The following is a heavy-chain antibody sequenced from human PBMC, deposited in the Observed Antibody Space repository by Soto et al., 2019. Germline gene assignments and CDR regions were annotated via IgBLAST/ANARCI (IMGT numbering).Heavy chain of an antibody. CDR1: GYTFTSYD. V-gene: IGHV1-8*01. CDR2: MNPSTGNT. CDR3: ARGRIIVAGGFDP. Sequence: QVQLVQSGAEVKKPGASVKVSCKASGYTFTSYDIIWVRQATGQGLESMGWMNPSTGNTDSAEKFQGRLTMTRNTSISTVYMELSSLSFEDTAVYYCARGRIIVAGGFDPWGQGTLVTVSS. D-gene: IGHD6-19*01. J-gene: IGHJ5*02.